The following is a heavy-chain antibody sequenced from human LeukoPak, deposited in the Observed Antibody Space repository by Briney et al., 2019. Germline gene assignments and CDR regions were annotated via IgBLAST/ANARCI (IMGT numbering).Heavy chain of an antibody. V-gene: IGHV1-18*01. CDR3: ARAANRYGDYYFDY. D-gene: IGHD4-17*01. CDR2: ISAYNGNT. Sequence: ASVKVSCKASGYTFTSYGISWVRQAPGQGLEWMGWISAYNGNTNYAQKLQGRVTMTTDTSTSTAYMELRSLRSDDTAVYYCARAANRYGDYYFDYWGQGTLVTVSS. CDR1: GYTFTSYG. J-gene: IGHJ4*02.